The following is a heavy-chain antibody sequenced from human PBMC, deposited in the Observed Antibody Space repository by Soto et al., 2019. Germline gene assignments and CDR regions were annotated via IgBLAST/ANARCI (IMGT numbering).Heavy chain of an antibody. CDR2: ISSNGGST. D-gene: IGHD6-19*01. Sequence: GGSLRLSCSASGFTFSSYAMHWVRQAPGKGLEYVSAISSNGGSTYYADSVKGRFTISRDNSKNNLYLQMSSLRAEDKAVYYFVKGPFRMSSIAVSDHFDYWGQGTLVTVSS. CDR3: VKGPFRMSSIAVSDHFDY. V-gene: IGHV3-64D*08. J-gene: IGHJ4*02. CDR1: GFTFSSYA.